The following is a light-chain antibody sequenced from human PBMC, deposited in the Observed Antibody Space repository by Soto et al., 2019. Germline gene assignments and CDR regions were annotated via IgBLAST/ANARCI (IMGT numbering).Light chain of an antibody. Sequence: QSVLTQPPSASGSPGQSVTISCTGTKNDIGVYDFVSWYQHHPGKAPRLIIYEVVPRPSGVPDRFSGSKSGNTASLTVSGLQAADEGDYFCKSYAGSNTYVFGSGTKLTGL. CDR2: EVV. V-gene: IGLV2-8*01. CDR1: KNDIGVYDF. J-gene: IGLJ1*01. CDR3: KSYAGSNTYV.